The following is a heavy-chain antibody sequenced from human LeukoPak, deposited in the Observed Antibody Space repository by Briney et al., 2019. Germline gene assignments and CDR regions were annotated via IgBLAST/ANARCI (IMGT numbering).Heavy chain of an antibody. J-gene: IGHJ6*03. CDR2: INTNTGNP. D-gene: IGHD6-13*01. CDR3: ARSIAAAALYDYYYMDV. Sequence: ASVKVSCKASGYTFTSYAMNWVRQAPGQGLEWMGWINTNTGNPTYAQGFTGRFVFSLDTSVSTAYLQISSLKAEDTAVYYCARSIAAAALYDYYYMDVWGKGTTVTVSS. CDR1: GYTFTSYA. V-gene: IGHV7-4-1*02.